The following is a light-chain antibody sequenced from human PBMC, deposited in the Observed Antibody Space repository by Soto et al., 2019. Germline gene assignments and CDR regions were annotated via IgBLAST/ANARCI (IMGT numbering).Light chain of an antibody. CDR3: SSYTSSSTHV. V-gene: IGLV2-14*03. CDR2: DVS. J-gene: IGLJ1*01. CDR1: SSNVGAYTF. Sequence: QSALTQPASVSGSPGQSITISCIETSSNVGAYTFVSWYQQHPDKVPKLMIFDVSRRPSGVSDRFSGSKSGNTASLTISGLQPEDEADYYCSSYTSSSTHVFGSGTKVTVL.